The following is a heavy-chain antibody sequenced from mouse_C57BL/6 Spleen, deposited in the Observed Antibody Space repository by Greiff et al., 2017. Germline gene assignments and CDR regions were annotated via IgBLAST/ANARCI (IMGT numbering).Heavy chain of an antibody. Sequence: QVQLQQPGAELVKPGASVKMSCKASGYTFTSYWITWVKQRPGQGLEWIGDIYPGSGSTNYNEKFKSKATLTVDTPSSTAYMQLSSLTSEDSAVYYCARAWFANWGQGTLVTLSA. CDR1: GYTFTSYW. CDR3: ARAWFAN. V-gene: IGHV1-55*01. J-gene: IGHJ3*01. CDR2: IYPGSGST.